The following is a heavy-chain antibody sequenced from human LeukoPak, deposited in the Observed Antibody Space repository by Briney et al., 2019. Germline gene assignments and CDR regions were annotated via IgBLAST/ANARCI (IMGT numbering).Heavy chain of an antibody. CDR3: ARIGGDRHPIEY. D-gene: IGHD2-21*02. V-gene: IGHV3-11*03. CDR1: GFTLSDYY. CDR2: ISSSTYT. Sequence: GGSLRLSCAASGFTLSDYYMSWIRQAPGKGLEWVSYISSSTYTNYADSVKGRFTISRDNAKNSMYLQMNSLRAEDTAVYYCARIGGDRHPIEYWGQGTLVTVSS. J-gene: IGHJ4*02.